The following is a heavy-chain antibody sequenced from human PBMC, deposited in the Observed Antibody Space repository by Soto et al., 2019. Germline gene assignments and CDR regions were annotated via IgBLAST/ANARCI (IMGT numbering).Heavy chain of an antibody. D-gene: IGHD6-19*01. CDR1: GGSISGSY. CDR2: VYYTGST. Sequence: SETLSLICSVSGGSISGSYWSWIRQFPGKGLEWLGYVYYTGSTNYSPSLRSRVSISVDTSKNEFSLSLSSVTAADTAVYFCARSVAVPGAHIDYWGQGTQVTVSS. J-gene: IGHJ4*02. CDR3: ARSVAVPGAHIDY. V-gene: IGHV4-59*01.